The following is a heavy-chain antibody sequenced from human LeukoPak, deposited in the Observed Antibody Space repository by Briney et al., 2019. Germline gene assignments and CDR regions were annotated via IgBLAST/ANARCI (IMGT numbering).Heavy chain of an antibody. V-gene: IGHV3-21*01. D-gene: IGHD2-15*01. J-gene: IGHJ4*02. CDR1: GFTFSRYS. Sequence: GGSLRLSCAASGFTFSRYSMNWVRRAPGKGLEWVSSISSSSSNMYYADSVKGRFTISRDNAKNSLFLQMNSLRAEDTAVYYCARDGGGWFFDYWGQGTLVTVSS. CDR2: ISSSSSNM. CDR3: ARDGGGWFFDY.